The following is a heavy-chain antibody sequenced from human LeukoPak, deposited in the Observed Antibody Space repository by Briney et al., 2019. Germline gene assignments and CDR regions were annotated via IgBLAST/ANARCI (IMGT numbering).Heavy chain of an antibody. CDR3: ARDRRGGGYFGVYYYYGMDV. CDR1: GGSFSGYY. D-gene: IGHD5-18*01. V-gene: IGHV4-34*01. Sequence: PSETLSLTCAVYGGSFSGYYWSWIHQPPGKGLEWIGEINHSGSTNYNPSLKSRVTISVDTSKNQFSLKLSSVTAADTAVYYCARDRRGGGYFGVYYYYGMDVWGQGTTVTVSS. CDR2: INHSGST. J-gene: IGHJ6*02.